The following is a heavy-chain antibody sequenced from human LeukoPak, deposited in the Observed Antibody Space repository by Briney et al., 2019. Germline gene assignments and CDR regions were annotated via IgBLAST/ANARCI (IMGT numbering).Heavy chain of an antibody. D-gene: IGHD3-10*01. CDR1: GFTFSSYW. J-gene: IGHJ4*02. V-gene: IGHV3-74*01. Sequence: GGSLRLSCAASGFTFSSYWMHWVRQAPGKGLVWVSRINTDGSSTSYADSVKGRFTISRDNAKNTLFLQMNSLRAEDTALYYCAKGGYGSGTLPLGYWGQGTLVTVSS. CDR3: AKGGYGSGTLPLGY. CDR2: INTDGSST.